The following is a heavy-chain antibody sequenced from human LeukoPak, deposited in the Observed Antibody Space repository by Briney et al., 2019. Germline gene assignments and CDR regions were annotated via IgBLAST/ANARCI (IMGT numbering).Heavy chain of an antibody. CDR3: AKEDYSSSWYALDY. V-gene: IGHV3-43*02. CDR2: ISGDGGTI. D-gene: IGHD6-13*01. CDR1: GCTFDDYA. Sequence: AGGSLRLSCAASGCTFDDYAIYWVRQGPGKGLEWVSHISGDGGTIYYADSVKGRFTISSDNSKNSLYLQMNSLRTEDTALYYCAKEDYSSSWYALDYGGQGTLVTVS. J-gene: IGHJ4*02.